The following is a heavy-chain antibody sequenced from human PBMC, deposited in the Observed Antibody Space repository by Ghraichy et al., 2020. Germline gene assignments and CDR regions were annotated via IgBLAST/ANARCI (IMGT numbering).Heavy chain of an antibody. J-gene: IGHJ5*02. Sequence: SETLSLTCAVFNGSLTAYYWSWIRQPPGKGLEWIGEINHSGGTTYNPSFTSRVTISVDTSKNQFSLRLTSATAADAAVYYCARGQSWVTTRFDTWGQGIPVPVSS. CDR3: ARGQSWVTTRFDT. V-gene: IGHV4-34*01. D-gene: IGHD4-17*01. CDR1: NGSLTAYY. CDR2: INHSGGT.